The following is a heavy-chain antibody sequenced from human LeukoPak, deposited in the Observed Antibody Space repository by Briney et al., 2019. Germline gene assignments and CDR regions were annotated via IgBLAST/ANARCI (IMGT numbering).Heavy chain of an antibody. Sequence: ASVKVSCKASGYTFTSYYMHWVRQAPGQGLEWMGWISPNSGATNYAQNFQGRVTMTRDTSISTAYMDLSRLRSDDTAFYYCARSAPTLTYDILTGYLGYWGQGTLVTVSS. CDR1: GYTFTSYY. CDR2: ISPNSGAT. V-gene: IGHV1-2*02. J-gene: IGHJ4*02. CDR3: ARSAPTLTYDILTGYLGY. D-gene: IGHD3-9*01.